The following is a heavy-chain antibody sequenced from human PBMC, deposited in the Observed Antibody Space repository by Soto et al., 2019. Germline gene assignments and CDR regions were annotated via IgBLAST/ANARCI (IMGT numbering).Heavy chain of an antibody. Sequence: GGSLRLSCAASGFTFRSYGMSWVRQAPGKGLEWVSGISESGSSTTYADSVKGRFTISRDNSKNTLFLQMNTLRAEDTAIYYCAKRELDDNWGQG. CDR1: GFTFRSYG. J-gene: IGHJ4*02. D-gene: IGHD1-7*01. CDR2: ISESGSST. CDR3: AKRELDDN. V-gene: IGHV3-23*01.